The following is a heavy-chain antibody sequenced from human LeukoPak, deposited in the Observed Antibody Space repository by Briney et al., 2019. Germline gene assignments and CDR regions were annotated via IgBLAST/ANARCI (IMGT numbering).Heavy chain of an antibody. V-gene: IGHV3-15*01. CDR1: GFTFSNAW. J-gene: IGHJ4*02. CDR2: IKSKTDGGTT. CDR3: TTVLGWNGEVDY. D-gene: IGHD1-1*01. Sequence: PGGSLRLSCVASGFTFSNAWMSWVRQAPGKGLEWVGRIKSKTDGGTTDYAAPVKGRFTISRDDSKNTLYLQMNSLKIEDTAVYYCTTVLGWNGEVDYWGQGTLVTVSS.